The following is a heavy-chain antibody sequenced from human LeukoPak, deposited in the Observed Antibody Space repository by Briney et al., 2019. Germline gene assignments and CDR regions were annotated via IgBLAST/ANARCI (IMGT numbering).Heavy chain of an antibody. Sequence: SETLSLTCTVSGGSINSDSFYWGWVRQPPGKGLDWIGYIYYSGDSYYSPSLKSRVTVSVDTSKNQFSLKLRSVTAADTAVYYCARGRPESAYFDYWGRGTLVTVPS. CDR1: GGSINSDSFY. CDR2: IYYSGDS. J-gene: IGHJ4*02. D-gene: IGHD2-2*01. CDR3: ARGRPESAYFDY. V-gene: IGHV4-39*01.